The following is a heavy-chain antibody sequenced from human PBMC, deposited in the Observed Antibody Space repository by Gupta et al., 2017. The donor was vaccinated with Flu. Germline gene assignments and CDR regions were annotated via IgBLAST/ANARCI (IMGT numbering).Heavy chain of an antibody. Sequence: SSYGMHWVRQAPGKGLEWVAVIWFDGSYKYYEDSVKGRFTISRDNSKNTLFLQMDSLRAEDTAVYYCASSVSWGQGTLVTVSS. CDR3: ASSVS. CDR2: IWFDGSYK. D-gene: IGHD6-19*01. V-gene: IGHV3-33*01. J-gene: IGHJ5*02. CDR1: SSYG.